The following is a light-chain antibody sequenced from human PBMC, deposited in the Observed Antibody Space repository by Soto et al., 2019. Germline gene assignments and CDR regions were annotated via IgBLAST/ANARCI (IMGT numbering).Light chain of an antibody. CDR2: DAS. V-gene: IGKV3-11*01. Sequence: EIVLTQSPATLSLSPGERATLSCRASQSVSSYLAWYQQKPGQAPRLLIYDASNWATGIPARFSGSGSGTDFTLTISSLEPEDCAFYYCQQRSNWPTFRQGTRLEIK. J-gene: IGKJ5*01. CDR3: QQRSNWPT. CDR1: QSVSSY.